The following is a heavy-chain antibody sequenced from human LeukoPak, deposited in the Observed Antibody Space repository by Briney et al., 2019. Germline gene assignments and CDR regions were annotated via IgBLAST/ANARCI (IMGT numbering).Heavy chain of an antibody. CDR2: INPNSGGT. Sequence: ASVKVSCKASGYTFTDYYIHWVRQAPGQGLEWMGWINPNSGGTIYAQKFQGRATMTRDTSISTAYMELSGLRSDDTAVYYCARDNSSRYANFGYSGEGTLVTVSP. V-gene: IGHV1-2*02. CDR1: GYTFTDYY. J-gene: IGHJ4*02. D-gene: IGHD6-13*01. CDR3: ARDNSSRYANFGY.